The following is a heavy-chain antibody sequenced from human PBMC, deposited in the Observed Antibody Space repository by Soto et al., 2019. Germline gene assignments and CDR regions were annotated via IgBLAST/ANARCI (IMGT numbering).Heavy chain of an antibody. V-gene: IGHV4-31*03. J-gene: IGHJ4*02. CDR2: IYYSGNT. CDR1: GGSISSGGYY. Sequence: QVQLQESGPGLVKPSQILSLTCSVSGGSISSGGYYWSWIRQPPGEGLEWIGNIYYSGNTNYNPSLKSRVSISVDTSTDQFSLNVISVTAADAAVYYCARMVSTHFDFWGQGILVTVAS. CDR3: ARMVSTHFDF. D-gene: IGHD2-8*01.